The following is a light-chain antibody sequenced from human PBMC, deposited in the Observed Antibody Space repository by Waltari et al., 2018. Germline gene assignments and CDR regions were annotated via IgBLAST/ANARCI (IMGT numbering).Light chain of an antibody. CDR1: QGLFHSDGKTC. Sequence: DLVMTQTPLSLSVTPGQPASISCKPSQGLFHSDGKTCLYWYLQKPGQPPQLLIHEVSNRFSGVPDRFSGSGSGTDFTLKISRVEAEDVGVYYCRQSAQFPWTFDQGTKVEIK. CDR3: RQSAQFPWT. V-gene: IGKV2D-29*01. CDR2: EVS. J-gene: IGKJ1*01.